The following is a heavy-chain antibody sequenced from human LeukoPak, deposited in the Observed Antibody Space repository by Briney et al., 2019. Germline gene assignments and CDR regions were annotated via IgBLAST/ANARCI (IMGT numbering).Heavy chain of an antibody. Sequence: ASVKVSCKASGYSFTGYYMHWVRQAPGQGLEWMGWINPNSGGTNYVQNFQGRVTMTRDTSISTAYMELSRLTSDDTAVYYCARDRIYGDDGVCDYWGQGTLVTVSS. J-gene: IGHJ4*02. V-gene: IGHV1-2*02. D-gene: IGHD4/OR15-4a*01. CDR2: INPNSGGT. CDR1: GYSFTGYY. CDR3: ARDRIYGDDGVCDY.